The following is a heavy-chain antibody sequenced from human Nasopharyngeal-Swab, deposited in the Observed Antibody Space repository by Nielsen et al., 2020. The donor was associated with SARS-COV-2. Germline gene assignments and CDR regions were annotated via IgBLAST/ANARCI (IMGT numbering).Heavy chain of an antibody. V-gene: IGHV3-7*01. CDR2: IKQDGSEK. J-gene: IGHJ4*02. Sequence: GGSLRLSCAASGFTFSGYWMSWIRQAPGKGLEWVANIKQDGSEKHYADSVKGRFTISRDNAKNSLYLQMNSLRAEDTAVYFCARDPIVLLVYAAPDYWGQGTLVTVSS. D-gene: IGHD2-8*01. CDR1: GFTFSGYW. CDR3: ARDPIVLLVYAAPDY.